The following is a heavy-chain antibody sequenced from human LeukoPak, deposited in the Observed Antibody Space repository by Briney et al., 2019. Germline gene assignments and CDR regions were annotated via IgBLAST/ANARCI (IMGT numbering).Heavy chain of an antibody. D-gene: IGHD5-12*01. V-gene: IGHV3-30*04. CDR1: GFTFSSYA. CDR2: ISYDGSNK. CDR3: ARDRGYSGYDTVHFDY. Sequence: PGRSLRLSCAASGFTFSSYAMHWVRQAPGKGLEWVAVISYDGSNKYYADSVKGRFTISRDNSKNTLYLQMNSLRAEDTAVYYCARDRGYSGYDTVHFDYWGQGTLVTVSS. J-gene: IGHJ4*02.